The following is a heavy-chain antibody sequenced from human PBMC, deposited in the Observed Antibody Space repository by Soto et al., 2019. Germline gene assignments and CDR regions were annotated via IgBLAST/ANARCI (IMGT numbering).Heavy chain of an antibody. D-gene: IGHD3-22*01. CDR3: TGAYYDINGYSLDP. Sequence: SETLSLTCSVSGGSISSGYWTWIRQPPGKGLEWIGYIYYGGSINYNPSLKSRVIISVDTTKNQFSLRLSSVTAADTAVYYCTGAYYDINGYSLDPWGQGTSVTVSS. CDR1: GGSISSGY. CDR2: IYYGGSI. V-gene: IGHV4-59*01. J-gene: IGHJ5*02.